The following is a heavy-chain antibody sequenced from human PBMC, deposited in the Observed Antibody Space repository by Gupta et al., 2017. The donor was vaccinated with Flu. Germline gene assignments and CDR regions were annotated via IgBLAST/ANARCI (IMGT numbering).Heavy chain of an antibody. J-gene: IGHJ4*03. CDR3: ARGGQYQLSRENY. CDR2: IWYDGSNK. Sequence: GSYGMHWVSQAPGKGREGVAIIWYDGSNKYEAYAVKGRFTMSRDNAKKTRCMQLKSMSAEDTGVYYCARGGQYQLSRENYGCHGTMVTVYS. V-gene: IGHV3-33*01. D-gene: IGHD2-2*01. CDR1: GSYG.